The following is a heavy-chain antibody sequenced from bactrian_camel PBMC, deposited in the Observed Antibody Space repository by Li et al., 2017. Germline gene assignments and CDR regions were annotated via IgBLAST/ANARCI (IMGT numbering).Heavy chain of an antibody. V-gene: IGHV3S1*01. Sequence: HVQLVESGGGSALAGGSVRLSCAASGYTFNTYSWFRQAPGQEREGVAAIDTGDGSTYYLNSVEGRFTISHDNAKNTVYLQMNSLKSEDTALYYCATDPSWTFFKDWGQGTQVTVS. D-gene: IGHD1*01. J-gene: IGHJ4*01. CDR3: ATDPSWTFFKD. CDR2: IDTGDGST. CDR1: GYTFNTYS.